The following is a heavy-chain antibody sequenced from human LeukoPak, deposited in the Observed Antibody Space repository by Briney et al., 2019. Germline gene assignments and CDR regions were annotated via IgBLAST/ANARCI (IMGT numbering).Heavy chain of an antibody. J-gene: IGHJ4*02. D-gene: IGHD3-10*01. CDR1: GYSISSGYY. CDR2: MYHSGST. V-gene: IGHV4-38-2*02. Sequence: SETLSLTCTVSGYSISSGYYWCWIRQPPGKGLGWIGSMYHSGSTYYNPSLKSRVTMSVDMSTRQISLKLSSVTAADTAVYYCARAVGGDGSGSLWGPGTLVTVSS. CDR3: ARAVGGDGSGSL.